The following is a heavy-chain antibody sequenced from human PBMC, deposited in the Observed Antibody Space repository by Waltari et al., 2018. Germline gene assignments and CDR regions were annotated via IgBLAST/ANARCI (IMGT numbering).Heavy chain of an antibody. J-gene: IGHJ1*01. CDR3: AKGADYFQQ. Sequence: ELQLVQSGPEVKKPGESLRISCQASGYRSTTSWIAWLRQVPGGGLQWLAMMYPSDSEVKYSPVFEGQVDVSADSSISTVYLQWTSLKVADTGIYYCAKGADYFQQWGQGTPVTVAS. CDR2: MYPSDSEV. V-gene: IGHV5-51*01. CDR1: GYRSTTSW.